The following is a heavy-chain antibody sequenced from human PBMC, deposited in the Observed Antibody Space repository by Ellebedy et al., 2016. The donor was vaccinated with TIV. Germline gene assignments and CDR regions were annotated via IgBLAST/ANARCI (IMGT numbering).Heavy chain of an antibody. CDR1: GFTFSYYS. D-gene: IGHD1-26*01. V-gene: IGHV3-21*01. CDR3: ARDSGSYPFDY. CDR2: ISSSSDNI. J-gene: IGHJ4*02. Sequence: GESLKISXAASGFTFSYYSVNWVRQAPGKGLEWVSSISSSSDNIYYADSVKGRFTISRDNSKNTLYLQLNSLRAEDTAVYYCARDSGSYPFDYWGQGTLVTVSS.